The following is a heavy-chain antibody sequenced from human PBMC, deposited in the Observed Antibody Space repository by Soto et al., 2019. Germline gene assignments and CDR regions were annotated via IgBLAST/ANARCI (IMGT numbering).Heavy chain of an antibody. Sequence: SVKVSCKASGGTFSSYAISWVRQAPGQGLEWMGGIIPIFGTANYAQKFQGRVTITADESTSTAYMELNSLRAEDTAVYYCARADSGYAHGYYYYGMDVWGQGTTVTVSS. V-gene: IGHV1-69*13. CDR2: IIPIFGTA. CDR3: ARADSGYAHGYYYYGMDV. J-gene: IGHJ6*02. CDR1: GGTFSSYA. D-gene: IGHD5-12*01.